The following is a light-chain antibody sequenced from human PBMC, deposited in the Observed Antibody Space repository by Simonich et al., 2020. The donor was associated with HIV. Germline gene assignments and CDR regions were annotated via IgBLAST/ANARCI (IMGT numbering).Light chain of an antibody. CDR2: EGS. CDR1: SSNVGSYNL. V-gene: IGLV2-23*01. J-gene: IGLJ3*02. Sequence: QSALTQPASVSGSPGQSITISCTGTSSNVGSYNLVSWYQQHPGKAPKRMIYEGSKRPSGVSNRFSGSKSGNTASLTISGLQAENEADYYCCSYARSSTVWVFGGGTKLTVL. CDR3: CSYARSSTVWV.